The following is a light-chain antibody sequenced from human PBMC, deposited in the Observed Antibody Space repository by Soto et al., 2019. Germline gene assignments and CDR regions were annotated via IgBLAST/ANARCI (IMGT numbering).Light chain of an antibody. CDR1: SANIGSNY. Sequence: QPVLTQPPSPSGTPGQRVTISYSGSSANIGSNYVYWYQQLPGTVPQLLIYRNSERPSGVPDRFSGSKSGTSASLAISGLRPKDEADYYCAAWDDSLSGVVFGGGTKLTVL. CDR3: AAWDDSLSGVV. J-gene: IGLJ2*01. CDR2: RNS. V-gene: IGLV1-47*01.